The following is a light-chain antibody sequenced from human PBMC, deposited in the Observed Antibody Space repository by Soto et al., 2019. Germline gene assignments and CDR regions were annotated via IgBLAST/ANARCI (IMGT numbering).Light chain of an antibody. J-gene: IGKJ3*01. CDR1: QSINSW. CDR3: QHYDSYSGT. CDR2: RAS. Sequence: DIQMTQSPSTLSASVGDRVTITCRASQSINSWLAWYQQKPGKAPRLLIYRASSLEGGVPSRFSGSGSGAKFTLHISSLQADDFATYYCQHYDSYSGTFGPGTKVDIK. V-gene: IGKV1-5*03.